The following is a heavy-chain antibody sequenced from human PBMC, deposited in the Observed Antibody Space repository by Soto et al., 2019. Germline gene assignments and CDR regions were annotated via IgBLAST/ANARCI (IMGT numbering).Heavy chain of an antibody. V-gene: IGHV1-69*06. CDR2: IVPIFGSA. Sequence: QMQLVQSGAEVKTPGSSVRVSCKASGGTFNNYAISWVRQAPGQGLEWMGGIVPIFGSANSAKKFQGRVRVTADKSTNTVYMELGSLRSEDTAVYYCARDFYDYTGHDKYYYYGMVLWGQGTTVTVSS. D-gene: IGHD5-12*01. J-gene: IGHJ6*02. CDR1: GGTFNNYA. CDR3: ARDFYDYTGHDKYYYYGMVL.